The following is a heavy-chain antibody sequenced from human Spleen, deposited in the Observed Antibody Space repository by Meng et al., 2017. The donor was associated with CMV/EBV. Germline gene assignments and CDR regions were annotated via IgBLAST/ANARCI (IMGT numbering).Heavy chain of an antibody. CDR3: ARDGGGSDFWRPHY. CDR1: GGSFSGYY. Sequence: SETLSLTCAVYGGSFSGYYWSWIRQPPGKGLEWIGSSYYSGSTYYNPSLKSRVTISVDTSKNQFSLKLTSVTAADTAVYYCARDGGGSDFWRPHYWGQGTLVTVSS. J-gene: IGHJ4*02. CDR2: SYYSGST. D-gene: IGHD3-3*01. V-gene: IGHV4-34*01.